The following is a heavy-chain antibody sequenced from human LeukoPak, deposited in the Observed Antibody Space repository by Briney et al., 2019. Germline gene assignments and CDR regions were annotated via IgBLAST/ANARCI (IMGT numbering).Heavy chain of an antibody. CDR3: ARGLTGGDPV. Sequence: GGSLRLSCAASGFTFSRYGMHWVRQAPGKGLEWVAVISYDGSNKYYEDSVKGRFTISRDNPKNTLYLQMNSLRAENTAVYYCARGLTGGDPVWGQGTLVTVSS. J-gene: IGHJ4*02. CDR2: ISYDGSNK. D-gene: IGHD7-27*01. V-gene: IGHV3-30*03. CDR1: GFTFSRYG.